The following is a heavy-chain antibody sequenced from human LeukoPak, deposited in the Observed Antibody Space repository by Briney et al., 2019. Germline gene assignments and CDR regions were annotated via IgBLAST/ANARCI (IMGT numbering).Heavy chain of an antibody. CDR2: IYYSGST. V-gene: IGHV4-39*07. CDR3: ARDPGVYRFDWFDP. J-gene: IGHJ5*02. D-gene: IGHD6-13*01. CDR1: GGSISSSSYY. Sequence: SETLSLTCTVSGGSISSSSYYWGWIRQPPGKGLEWIGSIYYSGSTYYNPSLKSRVTISVDTSKNQFSLKLSSVTAADTAVYYCARDPGVYRFDWFDPWGQGTLVTVSS.